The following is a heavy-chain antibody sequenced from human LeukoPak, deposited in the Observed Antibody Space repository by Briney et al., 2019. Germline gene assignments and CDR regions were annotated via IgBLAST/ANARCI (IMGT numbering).Heavy chain of an antibody. D-gene: IGHD3-10*01. V-gene: IGHV3-48*04. Sequence: GGSLRLSCAASGFTFSSYSMNWVRQAPGKGLEWVSYISSSSSTIYYADSVKGRFTISRDNAKNSLYLQMNSLRAEDTAVYYCARDPLLGRSGSYDLYFDYWGQGTLVTVSS. CDR3: ARDPLLGRSGSYDLYFDY. CDR2: ISSSSSTI. CDR1: GFTFSSYS. J-gene: IGHJ4*02.